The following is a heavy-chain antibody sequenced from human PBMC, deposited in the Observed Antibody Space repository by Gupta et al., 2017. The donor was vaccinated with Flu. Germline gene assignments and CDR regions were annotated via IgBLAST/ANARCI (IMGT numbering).Heavy chain of an antibody. D-gene: IGHD2-21*02. V-gene: IGHV3-23*01. CDR1: GFPFRTHA. J-gene: IGHJ6*02. CDR2: IKSAGNDK. CDR3: AKLTDGYKRDWDYYGLDV. Sequence: EVQLLDSGGVVVQPGGSLRLSCAASGFPFRTHALPWVRQAPWKGLQWVSTIKSAGNDKFYADSVNGRFTISRDNSKNMVSRQMNSLRAEDTAVYYCAKLTDGYKRDWDYYGLDVWGQGTTVTVSS.